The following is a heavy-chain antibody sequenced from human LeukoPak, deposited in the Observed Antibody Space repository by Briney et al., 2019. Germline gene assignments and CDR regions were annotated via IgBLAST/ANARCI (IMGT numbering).Heavy chain of an antibody. CDR3: ARGMYSPWGSFDY. V-gene: IGHV4-30-4*01. J-gene: IGHJ4*02. Sequence: SETLSLTCTVSGGSISNGDYYWSWIRQPPGKGLEWIGYIYYSGSTYYNPSLKSRVTISVDTSKNQFSLKLSSVTAADTAVYYCARGMYSPWGSFDYWGQGTLVTVSS. CDR2: IYYSGST. D-gene: IGHD6-13*01. CDR1: GGSISNGDYY.